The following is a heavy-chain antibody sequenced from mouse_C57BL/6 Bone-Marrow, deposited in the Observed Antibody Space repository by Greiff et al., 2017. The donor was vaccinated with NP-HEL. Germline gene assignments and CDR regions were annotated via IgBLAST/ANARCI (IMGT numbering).Heavy chain of an antibody. Sequence: EVHLVESGPGLVKPSQSLSLTCSVTGYSITSGYYWNWIRQFPGNKLEWMGYISYDGSNKYNPSLKNRISITRDTSKNQFFLKLNPVTTEDTATYYCARDLYSNYVFAYWGQGTLVTVSA. J-gene: IGHJ3*01. V-gene: IGHV3-6*01. CDR1: GYSITSGYY. CDR2: ISYDGSN. CDR3: ARDLYSNYVFAY. D-gene: IGHD2-5*01.